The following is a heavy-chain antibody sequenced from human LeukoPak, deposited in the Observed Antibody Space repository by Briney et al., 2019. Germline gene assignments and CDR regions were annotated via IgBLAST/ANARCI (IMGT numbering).Heavy chain of an antibody. D-gene: IGHD3-22*01. J-gene: IGHJ5*02. CDR3: ARVIVVARGYNWFDP. CDR1: GGSFSGYY. CDR2: INHSGST. Sequence: SETLSLTCAVYGGSFSGYYWSWIRQPPGKGLEWSGEINHSGSTNYNPSLKSRVTISVDTSKNQFSLKLSSVTAADTAVYYCARVIVVARGYNWFDPWGQGTLVTVSS. V-gene: IGHV4-34*01.